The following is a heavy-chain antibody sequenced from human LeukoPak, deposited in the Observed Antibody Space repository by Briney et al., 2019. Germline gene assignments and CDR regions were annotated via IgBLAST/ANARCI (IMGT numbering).Heavy chain of an antibody. CDR3: AIGDRSTGYLY. CDR1: GFTFSSYG. V-gene: IGHV3-23*01. CDR2: ISGSGGNT. J-gene: IGHJ4*02. D-gene: IGHD2-8*02. Sequence: GGSLRLSCAASGFTFSSYGMSWVRQAPGKGLEWVSFISGSGGNTNYADSVKGRFTISRDNSKNTLYLQLNSLRAEDTAIYYCAIGDRSTGYLYWGLGTLVTVSS.